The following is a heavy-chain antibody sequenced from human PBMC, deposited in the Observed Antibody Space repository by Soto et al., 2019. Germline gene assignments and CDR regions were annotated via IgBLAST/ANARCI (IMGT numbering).Heavy chain of an antibody. V-gene: IGHV3-74*01. J-gene: IGHJ4*02. CDR1: GFTFSNDW. CDR2: INADGGST. D-gene: IGHD3-9*01. CDR3: IKVLTRGVGVPRFYFDY. Sequence: PGGSLRLSCAASGFTFSNDWMHWVRQAPGKGLEWVSRINADGGSTHYADSVRGRFTISRDNAKNTLFLQLNSLRVEDTAIYYCIKVLTRGVGVPRFYFDYWGQGTLVTVSS.